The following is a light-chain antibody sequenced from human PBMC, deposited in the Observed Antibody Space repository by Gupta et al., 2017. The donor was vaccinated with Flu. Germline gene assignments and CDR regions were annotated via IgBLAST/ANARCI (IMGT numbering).Light chain of an antibody. Sequence: SSELTQDPAVSVALGQTVRITCQGDSLRSYYASWYQQKPGQAPVLVIYGKNNRPSGIPDRFSGSSSGNTASLTITGAQAEDEADYYCNSRDTSGNLYVFGPGTKVTVL. CDR2: GKN. CDR3: NSRDTSGNLYV. V-gene: IGLV3-19*01. J-gene: IGLJ1*01. CDR1: SLRSYY.